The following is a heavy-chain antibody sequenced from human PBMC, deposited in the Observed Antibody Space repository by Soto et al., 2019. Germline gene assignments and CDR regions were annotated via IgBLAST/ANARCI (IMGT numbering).Heavy chain of an antibody. V-gene: IGHV4-34*01. D-gene: IGHD6-6*01. Sequence: SETLSLTCAVYGGSFSGYYWSWIRQPPGKGLEWIGEINHSGSTNYNPSLKSRVTISVDTSKNQFSLKLSSVTAADTAVYYCARGRAARPLDHWGQGTLVTVSS. J-gene: IGHJ4*02. CDR3: ARGRAARPLDH. CDR1: GGSFSGYY. CDR2: INHSGST.